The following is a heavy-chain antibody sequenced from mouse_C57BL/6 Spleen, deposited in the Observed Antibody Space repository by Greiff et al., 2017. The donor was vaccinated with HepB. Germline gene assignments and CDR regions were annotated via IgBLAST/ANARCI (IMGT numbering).Heavy chain of an antibody. D-gene: IGHD2-12*01. CDR3: AREDSSYAMDY. V-gene: IGHV3-6*01. CDR1: GYSITSGYY. CDR2: ISYDGSN. Sequence: EVKLVESGPGLVKPSQSLSLTCSVTGYSITSGYYWNWIRQFPGNKLEWMGYISYDGSNNYNPSLKNRISITRDTSKNQFFLKLNSVTTEDTATYYCAREDSSYAMDYWGQGTSVTVSS. J-gene: IGHJ4*01.